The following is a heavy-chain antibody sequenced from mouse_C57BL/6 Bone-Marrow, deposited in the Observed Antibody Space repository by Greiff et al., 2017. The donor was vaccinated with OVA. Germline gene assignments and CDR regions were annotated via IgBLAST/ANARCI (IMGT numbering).Heavy chain of an antibody. J-gene: IGHJ1*03. CDR3: LMVTTYWYFDV. V-gene: IGHV1-81*01. Sequence: QVQLKESGAELARPGASVKLSCKASGYTFTSYGISWVKQRTGQGLEWIGEIYPRSGNTYYNEKFKGKATLTADKSSSTAYMELRSLTSEDSAVYFCLMVTTYWYFDVWGTGTTVTVSS. D-gene: IGHD2-1*01. CDR2: IYPRSGNT. CDR1: GYTFTSYG.